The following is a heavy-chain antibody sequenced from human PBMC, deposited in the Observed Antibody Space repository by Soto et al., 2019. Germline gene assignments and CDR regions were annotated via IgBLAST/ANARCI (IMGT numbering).Heavy chain of an antibody. CDR1: GFTFSSYA. J-gene: IGHJ4*02. D-gene: IGHD6-13*01. CDR3: AKNGNLCWYVSHSPYYFDY. CDR2: ISGSGGST. Sequence: GGSLRLSCAASGFTFSSYAMSWVRQAPGKGLQWVSAISGSGGSTYYADSVKGRFTISRDNSKNTLYLQMNSLRAEDTAVYYCAKNGNLCWYVSHSPYYFDYWGQGTLVTVSS. V-gene: IGHV3-23*01.